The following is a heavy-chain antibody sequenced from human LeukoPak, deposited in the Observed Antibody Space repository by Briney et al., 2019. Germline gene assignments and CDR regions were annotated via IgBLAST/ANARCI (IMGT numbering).Heavy chain of an antibody. CDR3: ATVGLIKPEYYDRSGYYYRRVLSPLDY. CDR2: FGPEDGET. D-gene: IGHD3-22*01. V-gene: IGHV1-24*01. Sequence: ASVKVSCTVSGYTLTESSMHWVRQAPGKGLEWMGGFGPEDGETIYAQNFQGRVTMAEDTSTDTAYMELSSLRSEDTAVYCCATVGLIKPEYYDRSGYYYRRVLSPLDYWGQGTQVTVSS. CDR1: GYTLTESS. J-gene: IGHJ4*02.